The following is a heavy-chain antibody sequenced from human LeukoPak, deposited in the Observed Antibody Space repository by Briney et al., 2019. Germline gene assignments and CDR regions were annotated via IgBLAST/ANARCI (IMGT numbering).Heavy chain of an antibody. CDR2: ISSSSSYI. D-gene: IGHD5-24*01. J-gene: IGHJ3*02. CDR3: ARERDASDAFDI. Sequence: PGGSLRLSCVASGFTFSSYSMNWVRQAPGKGLEWVSPISSSSSYIYYADSVKGRFTISRDNAKNSLYLQMKSPRAEDTAVYYCARERDASDAFDIWGQGTMVTVSS. CDR1: GFTFSSYS. V-gene: IGHV3-21*01.